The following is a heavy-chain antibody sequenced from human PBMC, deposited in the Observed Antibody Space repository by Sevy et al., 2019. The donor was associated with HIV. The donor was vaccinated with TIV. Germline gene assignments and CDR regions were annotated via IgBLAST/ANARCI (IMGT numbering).Heavy chain of an antibody. CDR2: ISSSGSTI. D-gene: IGHD3-22*01. J-gene: IGHJ3*02. CDR1: GFTFSDYY. Sequence: GGSLRLSCAASGFTFSDYYMSWIRQAPGKGLEWVSYISSSGSTIYYADSVKGRFTISRDNAKNSLYLQMNSRGAEDTAVYYCASATMIVVRGAFDIWGQGTMVTVSS. V-gene: IGHV3-11*01. CDR3: ASATMIVVRGAFDI.